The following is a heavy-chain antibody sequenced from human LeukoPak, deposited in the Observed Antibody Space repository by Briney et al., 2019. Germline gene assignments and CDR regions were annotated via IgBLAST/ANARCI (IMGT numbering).Heavy chain of an antibody. D-gene: IGHD6-19*01. CDR3: ASHVEIAVAGPIDY. CDR1: GGSISSSRDY. V-gene: IGHV4-39*01. CDR2: IYYSGST. Sequence: ETLSLTCTVSGGSISSSRDYWGWIRQPPGKGLEWIGSIYYSGSTYYNPSLKSRVTISVDTSKNQFSLKLSSVTAADTAVYYCASHVEIAVAGPIDYWGQGTLVTVSS. J-gene: IGHJ4*02.